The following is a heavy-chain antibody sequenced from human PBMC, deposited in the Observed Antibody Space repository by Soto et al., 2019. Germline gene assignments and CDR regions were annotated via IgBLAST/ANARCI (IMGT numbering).Heavy chain of an antibody. Sequence: QVQLVQSGAEVKKPGSSVKVSYKASGGTFSSYTISWVRQAPGQGLEWMGRIIPILGIANYAQKFQGRVTITADKSTSTAYMELSSLRSEDTAVYYCASEVGPDLRYCSSTSCYGHDYWGQGTLVTVSS. CDR1: GGTFSSYT. J-gene: IGHJ4*02. D-gene: IGHD2-2*01. CDR2: IIPILGIA. V-gene: IGHV1-69*02. CDR3: ASEVGPDLRYCSSTSCYGHDY.